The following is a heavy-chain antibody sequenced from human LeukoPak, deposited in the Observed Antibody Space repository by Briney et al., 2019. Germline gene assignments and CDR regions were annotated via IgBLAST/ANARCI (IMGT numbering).Heavy chain of an antibody. CDR2: MNPNSGNT. D-gene: IGHD6-19*01. Sequence: GASVKVSCKASGYTFTSYDTNWVRQATGQGLGWMGWMNPNSGNTGYAQKFQGRVTMTRNTSISTAYMELSSLRSEDTAVYYCARGRGQWLARGTNWYFDLWGHGTLVTVSS. J-gene: IGHJ2*01. V-gene: IGHV1-8*01. CDR3: ARGRGQWLARGTNWYFDL. CDR1: GYTFTSYD.